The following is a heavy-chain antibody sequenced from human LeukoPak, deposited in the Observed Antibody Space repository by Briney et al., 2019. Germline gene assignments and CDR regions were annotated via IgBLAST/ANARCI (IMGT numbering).Heavy chain of an antibody. Sequence: ASVKVSCKASGGTFSSYAISWVRQAPGQGLEWMGRIIPILGIANYAQKFQGRVTITADKSTSTAYMELSSLRSEDTAVYYCARDRRSNSYGYGAYHDYWGQGTLVTVSS. J-gene: IGHJ4*02. D-gene: IGHD5-18*01. CDR2: IIPILGIA. CDR3: ARDRRSNSYGYGAYHDY. CDR1: GGTFSSYA. V-gene: IGHV1-69*04.